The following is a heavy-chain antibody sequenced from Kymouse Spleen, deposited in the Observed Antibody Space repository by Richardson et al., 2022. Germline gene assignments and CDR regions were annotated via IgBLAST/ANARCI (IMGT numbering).Heavy chain of an antibody. CDR1: GYSFTSYW. V-gene: IGHV5-51*01. J-gene: IGHJ6*02. Sequence: VQLVQSGAEVKKPGESLKISCKGSGYSFTSYWIGWVRQMPGKGLEWMGIIYPGDSDTRYSPSFQGQVTISADKSISTAYLQWSSLKASDTAMYYCARHGHTMVRGVPYYYGMDVWGQGTTVTVSS. D-gene: IGHD3-10*01. CDR2: IYPGDSDT. CDR3: ARHGHTMVRGVPYYYGMDV.